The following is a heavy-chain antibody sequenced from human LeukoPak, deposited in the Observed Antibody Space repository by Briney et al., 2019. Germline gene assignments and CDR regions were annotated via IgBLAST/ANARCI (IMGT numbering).Heavy chain of an antibody. Sequence: GGSLRLSCAGSGFTFSSYDMSWVRQAPGKGLEWVSALSGSGGSTYYADSVKGRFTISRDNSKNTLYLQMNSLRAEDTAVYYCAKGEGATGTTGFDYWGQGTLATVSS. CDR1: GFTFSSYD. CDR3: AKGEGATGTTGFDY. V-gene: IGHV3-23*01. J-gene: IGHJ4*02. D-gene: IGHD1-1*01. CDR2: LSGSGGST.